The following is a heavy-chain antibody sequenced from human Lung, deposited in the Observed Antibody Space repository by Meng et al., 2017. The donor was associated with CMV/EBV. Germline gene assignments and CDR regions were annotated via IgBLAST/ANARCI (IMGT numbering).Heavy chain of an antibody. D-gene: IGHD6-13*01. V-gene: IGHV1-8*01. J-gene: IGHJ6*02. CDR1: GYSFTRYD. CDR3: ARVEGPAGAMSKYFYYYGMEV. CDR2: MNPNNGET. Sequence: SVKVSXKASGYSFTRYDINWVRQAPGQGLEWMGWMNPNNGETGYAQKFQGRGTMTRDTSISTVYMELNSLRSEDTAVYYCARVEGPAGAMSKYFYYYGMEVWGQGTTVTVSS.